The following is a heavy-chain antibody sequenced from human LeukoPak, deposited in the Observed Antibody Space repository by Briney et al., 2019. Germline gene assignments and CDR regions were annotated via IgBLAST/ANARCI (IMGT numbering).Heavy chain of an antibody. J-gene: IGHJ6*03. V-gene: IGHV4-61*02. D-gene: IGHD3-16*01. Sequence: PSETLSLTCTVSGGSISSGSYYWSWIRQPAGKGLEWIGRIYTSGSTNYNPSLKSRVTIPVDTSKNQFSLKLSSVTAADTAVYYCARVGPVYYYYMDVWGKGTTVTVSS. CDR2: IYTSGST. CDR3: ARVGPVYYYYMDV. CDR1: GGSISSGSYY.